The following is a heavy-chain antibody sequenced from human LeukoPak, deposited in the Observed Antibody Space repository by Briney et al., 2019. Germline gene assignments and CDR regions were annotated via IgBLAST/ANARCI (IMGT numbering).Heavy chain of an antibody. CDR2: ISWNSGSM. CDR3: AKGGSGGAHFDY. D-gene: IGHD3-10*01. J-gene: IGHJ4*02. Sequence: GGSLRLSCAASGFTFDDYAMHWVRQAPGKGLEWVSGISWNSGSMGYADSVKGRFTISRDNAKNSLYLQMNSLRAEDTALYYCAKGGSGGAHFDYWGQGTLVTVSP. CDR1: GFTFDDYA. V-gene: IGHV3-9*01.